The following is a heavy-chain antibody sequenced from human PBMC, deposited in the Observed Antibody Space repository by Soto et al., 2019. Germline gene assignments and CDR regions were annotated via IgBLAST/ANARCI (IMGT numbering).Heavy chain of an antibody. Sequence: QVQLQESGPGLVKPSETLSLTCTVSGGSVSSGSYYWSWIRQPPGQGLEWIGYIYYSGSTNYNPSLKSRVTISVDTSKNQCSLKLSSVTAADTAVYYCARSDGITIFGVAYWYCDLWGRGTLVTVSS. CDR3: ARSDGITIFGVAYWYCDL. CDR2: IYYSGST. J-gene: IGHJ2*01. D-gene: IGHD3-3*01. V-gene: IGHV4-61*01. CDR1: GGSVSSGSYY.